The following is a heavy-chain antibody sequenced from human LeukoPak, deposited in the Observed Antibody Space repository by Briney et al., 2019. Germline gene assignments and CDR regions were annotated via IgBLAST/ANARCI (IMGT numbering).Heavy chain of an antibody. CDR3: ARDGGSAEINYYYYMDV. V-gene: IGHV1-2*02. D-gene: IGHD3-10*01. CDR1: GGTFSSYA. J-gene: IGHJ6*03. CDR2: INPNSGGT. Sequence: ASVKVSCKASGGTFSSYAISWVRQAPGQGLEWMGWINPNSGGTNYAQKFQGRVTMTRDTSISTAYMELSRLRSDDTAVYYCARDGGSAEINYYYYMDVWGKGTTVTVSS.